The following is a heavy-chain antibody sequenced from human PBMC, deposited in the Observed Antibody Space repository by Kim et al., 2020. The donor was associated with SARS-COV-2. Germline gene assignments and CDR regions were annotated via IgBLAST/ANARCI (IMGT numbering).Heavy chain of an antibody. J-gene: IGHJ6*02. CDR3: VRGRYGDYFYGLDV. CDR2: ISISGSTI. D-gene: IGHD5-18*01. V-gene: IGHV3-11*01. Sequence: GGSLRLSCAASGFTFSDYTMHWIRQAPGKGLEWVSYISISGSTIFYAGSVEGRFTVSKDHPKNSLYLQMSSLRAEDTAVYYCVRGRYGDYFYGLDVWGQGTTVTVS. CDR1: GFTFSDYT.